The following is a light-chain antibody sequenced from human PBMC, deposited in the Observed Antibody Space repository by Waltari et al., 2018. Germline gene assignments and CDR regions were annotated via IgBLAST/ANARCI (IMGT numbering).Light chain of an antibody. J-gene: IGLJ1*01. CDR2: DVN. Sequence: QSALPQPRSVSGSPGQSVTISCTGTSSDIGAYNSFSWYQHHQGKAPKLIIYDVNKRPSGVPDRFSGSRSGYTASLTISGLQTADEADFYCCAYVGTSALYVFGTGTKVTVL. V-gene: IGLV2-11*01. CDR3: CAYVGTSALYV. CDR1: SSDIGAYNS.